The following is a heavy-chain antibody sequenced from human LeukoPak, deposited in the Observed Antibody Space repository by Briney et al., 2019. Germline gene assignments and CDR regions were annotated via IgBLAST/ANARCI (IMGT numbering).Heavy chain of an antibody. D-gene: IGHD3-10*01. J-gene: IGHJ4*02. V-gene: IGHV1-2*02. CDR3: ARDPPPNSYYYGSGAQGDY. Sequence: ASVKVSCKASGYTFTGYYMHWVRQAPGQELEWMGWINPNSGGTNYAQKFQGRVTMTRDTSISTAYMELSRLRSDDTGVYYCARDPPPNSYYYGSGAQGDYWGKGTLVSVSS. CDR2: INPNSGGT. CDR1: GYTFTGYY.